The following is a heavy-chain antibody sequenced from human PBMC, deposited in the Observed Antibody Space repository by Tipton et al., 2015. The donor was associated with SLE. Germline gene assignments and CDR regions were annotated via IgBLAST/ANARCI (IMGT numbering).Heavy chain of an antibody. Sequence: SLRLSCVASGFTFSSYWMSWVRQSPGKGLEWVANIKQDGSEKYYVDSVKGRFTISRDNAKNSLYLQMSSLRAEDTAVYFCARKGCSGDTCYSDSWGQGTLVTVSS. V-gene: IGHV3-7*01. CDR1: GFTFSSYW. D-gene: IGHD2-15*01. J-gene: IGHJ4*02. CDR3: ARKGCSGDTCYSDS. CDR2: IKQDGSEK.